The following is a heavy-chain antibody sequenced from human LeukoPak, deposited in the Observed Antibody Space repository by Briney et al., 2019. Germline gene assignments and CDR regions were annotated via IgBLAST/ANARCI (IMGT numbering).Heavy chain of an antibody. CDR3: ARTYDSSGSDAFDI. J-gene: IGHJ3*02. V-gene: IGHV3-48*04. D-gene: IGHD3-22*01. Sequence: GGSLRLSCAASGFTFSSYSMNWVRQAPGKGLEWVSYISSSSSTIYYADSVKGRFTTSRDNAKNSLYLQMNSLRAEDTAVYYCARTYDSSGSDAFDIWGQGTMVTVSS. CDR1: GFTFSSYS. CDR2: ISSSSSTI.